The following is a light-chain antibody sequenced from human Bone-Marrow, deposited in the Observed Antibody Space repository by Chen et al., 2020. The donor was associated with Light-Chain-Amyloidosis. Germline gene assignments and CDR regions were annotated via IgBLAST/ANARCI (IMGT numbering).Light chain of an antibody. Sequence: GDTLPPFFPYGSQQTPCQAPVLWIHRDTEKPSGISARFSGSSSGTTATLTISGVQAEDEADYHCQSADSSGTYEVIFGGGTKLTVL. CDR1: TLPPFF. J-gene: IGLJ2*01. CDR2: RDT. CDR3: QSADSSGTYEVI. V-gene: IGLV3-25*03.